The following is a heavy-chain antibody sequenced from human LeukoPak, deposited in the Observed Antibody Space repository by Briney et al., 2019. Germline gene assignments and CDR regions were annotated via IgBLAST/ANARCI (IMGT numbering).Heavy chain of an antibody. CDR1: GYTFTSYG. CDR3: ARGLYSSGWYILNYYYYGMDV. D-gene: IGHD6-19*01. CDR2: ISAYNGNT. V-gene: IGHV1-18*01. Sequence: GASVKVSCKASGYTFTSYGISWVRQAPGQGLEWMGWISAYNGNTNYAQKLQGRVTMTTDTSISTAYMELSSLRSEDTAVYYCARGLYSSGWYILNYYYYGMDVWGQGTTVTVSS. J-gene: IGHJ6*02.